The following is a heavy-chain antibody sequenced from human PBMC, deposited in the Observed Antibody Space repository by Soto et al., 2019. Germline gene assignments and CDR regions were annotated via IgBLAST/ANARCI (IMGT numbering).Heavy chain of an antibody. J-gene: IGHJ6*03. CDR2: IDPSDSYT. Sequence: GESLKISCKVSGYSFTSYWISWVRQMPGKGLEWMGRIDPSDSYTNYSPSFQGHVTISADKSIGTAYLQWSSLKASDTAMYYCARAYCSSTSCLSHYYYYMDVWGKGTTVTVSS. D-gene: IGHD2-2*01. V-gene: IGHV5-10-1*01. CDR3: ARAYCSSTSCLSHYYYYMDV. CDR1: GYSFTSYW.